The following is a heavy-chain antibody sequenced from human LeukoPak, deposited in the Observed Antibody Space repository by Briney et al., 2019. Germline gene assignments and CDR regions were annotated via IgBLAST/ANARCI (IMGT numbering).Heavy chain of an antibody. CDR3: ARSSSSWLFVHYYYMDV. J-gene: IGHJ6*03. CDR2: INPNSGGT. CDR1: GYTFTGYY. Sequence: ASVKVSCKASGYTFTGYYMHWVRQAPGQGLEWMGWINPNSGGTNYAQKFQGRVTMTRNTSISTAYMELSSLGSEDTAVYYCARSSSSWLFVHYYYMDVWGKGTTVTISS. D-gene: IGHD6-13*01. V-gene: IGHV1-2*02.